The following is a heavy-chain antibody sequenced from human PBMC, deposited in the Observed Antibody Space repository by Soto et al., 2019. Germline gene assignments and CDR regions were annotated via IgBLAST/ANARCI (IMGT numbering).Heavy chain of an antibody. Sequence: QLQLQESGPGLVKPSETLSLTCTVSGGSISSSSYYWGWIRQPPGKGLEWIGSIYYSGSTYYNPSLKSRVTISVDTSKNQFPLKLSSVTAADTAVYYCARVRDEVVIIAFDIWGQGTMVTVSS. CDR3: ARVRDEVVIIAFDI. J-gene: IGHJ3*02. D-gene: IGHD3-3*01. CDR2: IYYSGST. CDR1: GGSISSSSYY. V-gene: IGHV4-39*01.